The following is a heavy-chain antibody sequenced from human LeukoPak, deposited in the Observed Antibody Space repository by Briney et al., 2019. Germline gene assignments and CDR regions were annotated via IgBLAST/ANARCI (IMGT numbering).Heavy chain of an antibody. CDR2: ISGSGRNT. D-gene: IGHD1-26*01. Sequence: PGGTLRLSCAASGFIFNNYALSWVRQTPGKGLEWVSAISGSGRNTYYADSVKGRFTISRDNSRNTLYLQMNSLRAEDTALYYCAKDGDTVSGTYYFDMDVWGKGTTVTISS. CDR3: AKDGDTVSGTYYFDMDV. V-gene: IGHV3-23*01. J-gene: IGHJ6*03. CDR1: GFIFNNYA.